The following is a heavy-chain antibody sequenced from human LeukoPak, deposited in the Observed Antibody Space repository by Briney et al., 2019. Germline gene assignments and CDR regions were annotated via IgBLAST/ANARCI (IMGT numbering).Heavy chain of an antibody. CDR2: ISWNSGSI. Sequence: GGSLRLSCAASGFTFDDYAMHWVRHAPGKGLEWVSGISWNSGSIGYADSVKGRFTISRDNAKNSLYLQMNSLRAEDTALYYCAKGVDDFWSGYSDYWGQGTLVTVSS. V-gene: IGHV3-9*01. CDR3: AKGVDDFWSGYSDY. D-gene: IGHD3-3*01. J-gene: IGHJ4*02. CDR1: GFTFDDYA.